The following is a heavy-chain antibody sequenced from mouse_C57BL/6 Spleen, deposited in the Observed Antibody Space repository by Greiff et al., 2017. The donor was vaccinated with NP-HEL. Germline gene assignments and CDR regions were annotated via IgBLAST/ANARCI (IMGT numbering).Heavy chain of an antibody. CDR3: AGLYYGSSYALDY. D-gene: IGHD1-1*01. CDR1: GYTFTDYY. J-gene: IGHJ4*01. Sequence: EVQLQQSGPVLVKPGASVKMSCKASGYTFTDYYMNWVKQSHGKSLEWIGVINPYNGGTSYNQKFKGKATLTVDKSSSTAYMELNSLTSEDSAVYYCAGLYYGSSYALDYWGQGTSVTVSS. CDR2: INPYNGGT. V-gene: IGHV1-19*01.